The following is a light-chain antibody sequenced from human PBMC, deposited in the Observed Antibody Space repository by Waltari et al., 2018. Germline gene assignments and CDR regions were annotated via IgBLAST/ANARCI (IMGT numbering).Light chain of an antibody. V-gene: IGLV2-14*03. J-gene: IGLJ2*01. CDR1: GSAVGASDY. Sequence: QSALTQPASMSGSPGQSITISCSAVGSAVGASDYVSWHQHHPGKAPQVIIYDVTNRPSGVSDRFSASKSANTASLTISRLQPEDEADYYCFSQTLDGLVLFGGGTRLTVL. CDR3: FSQTLDGLVL. CDR2: DVT.